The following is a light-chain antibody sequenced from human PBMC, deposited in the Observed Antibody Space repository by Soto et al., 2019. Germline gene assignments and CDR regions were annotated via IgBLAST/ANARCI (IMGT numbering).Light chain of an antibody. J-gene: IGLJ1*01. Sequence: QSVLTQPASVSGSPGQSITISCTGTSSDVGGYNYVSWHQQHPGKAPKLMIYEVSKRPSGLSNRFSGSKSGNTASLTISGLQAEDEADYYCSSYTTANTYVFGTGTKLTVL. CDR1: SSDVGGYNY. CDR3: SSYTTANTYV. CDR2: EVS. V-gene: IGLV2-14*01.